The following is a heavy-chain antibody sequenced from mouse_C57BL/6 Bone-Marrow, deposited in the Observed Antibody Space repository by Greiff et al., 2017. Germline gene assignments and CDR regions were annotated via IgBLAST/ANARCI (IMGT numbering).Heavy chain of an antibody. V-gene: IGHV14-4*01. CDR3: SSFDGNYFDF. CDR2: IDPEIGDT. CDR1: GFNIKDDY. Sequence: VQLQQSGAELVRPGASVKLSCTASGFNIKDDYIHWVKQRPEQGLEWMGWIDPEIGDTEYASKFKGKATITSDTSSNTAYLQLSSLTSEDTAVYYCSSFDGNYFDFWGQGTPLTVAS. J-gene: IGHJ2*01. D-gene: IGHD2-3*01.